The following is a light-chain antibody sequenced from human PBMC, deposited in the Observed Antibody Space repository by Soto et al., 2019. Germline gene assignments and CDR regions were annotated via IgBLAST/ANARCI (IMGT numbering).Light chain of an antibody. J-gene: IGKJ4*01. CDR2: DAS. CDR1: QIINIY. Sequence: EIVLTQSPAALSLSPGGRATLSCRVSQIINIYLAWYQQKLGQAPRLLIYDASIRATGIPARFSGSGSGTDFTLTISSLEPEDFGVYYCQQRYSWPLTFGGGTKVDIK. CDR3: QQRYSWPLT. V-gene: IGKV3-11*01.